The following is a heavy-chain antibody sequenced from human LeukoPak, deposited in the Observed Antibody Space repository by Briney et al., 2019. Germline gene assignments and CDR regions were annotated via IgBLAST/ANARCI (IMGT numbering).Heavy chain of an antibody. CDR1: GFKFSESS. CDR2: INGDGSGA. J-gene: IGHJ5*02. D-gene: IGHD2-21*01. CDR3: ARDGTYCGGECFWA. Sequence: GGSLRLSCVGSGFKFSESSLHWVRQNPGKGLIWVSRINGDGSGAAYADSVKGRLTVSRDNAKNTLYLEVNSLRVEDTGIYYCARDGTYCGGECFWAWGQGTQVTVSS. V-gene: IGHV3-74*01.